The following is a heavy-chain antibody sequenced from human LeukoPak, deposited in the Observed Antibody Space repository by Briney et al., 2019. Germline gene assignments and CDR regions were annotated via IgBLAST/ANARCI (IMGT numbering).Heavy chain of an antibody. D-gene: IGHD3-9*01. Sequence: GGSLRLSCAASGFTFSHHGMTWVRQTPGKGLEWVEIIWSDGSATYYGDSVKRRFTISRDNFKNTLFLEMTSLRAGDAAVDYCARGGGPYLTGPSNWFDLWGQGTLVTVSS. V-gene: IGHV3-33*01. CDR1: GFTFSHHG. CDR3: ARGGGPYLTGPSNWFDL. J-gene: IGHJ5*02. CDR2: IWSDGSAT.